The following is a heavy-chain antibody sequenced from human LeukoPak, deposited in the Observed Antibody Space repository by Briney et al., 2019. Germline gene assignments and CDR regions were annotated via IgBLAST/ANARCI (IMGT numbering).Heavy chain of an antibody. CDR2: IYYVGST. J-gene: IGHJ4*02. CDR3: ARGAAYGDYVFDY. V-gene: IGHV4-59*12. D-gene: IGHD4-17*01. Sequence: SETLSLTCTVSGGSISSYYWSWIRQPPGKGLGWIGYIYYVGSTNYNPSLRSRATMSVDTSKNQFSLKLTSVTAADTAVYYCARGAAYGDYVFDYWGQGTLVAVSS. CDR1: GGSISSYY.